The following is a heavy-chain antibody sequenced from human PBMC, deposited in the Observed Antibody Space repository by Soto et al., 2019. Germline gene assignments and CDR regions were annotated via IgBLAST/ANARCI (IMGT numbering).Heavy chain of an antibody. J-gene: IGHJ6*02. CDR3: ARDQGSGSSHYYYYYGMDV. D-gene: IGHD3-10*01. V-gene: IGHV1-46*01. CDR1: GYTFTSYY. Sequence: AASVKVSCKASGYTFTSYYMHWVRQAPGQGLEWMGIINPSGGSTSYAQKFQGRVTMTRDTSTSTVYMELSSLRSEDTAVYYCARDQGSGSSHYYYYYGMDVWGQGTTVTVSS. CDR2: INPSGGST.